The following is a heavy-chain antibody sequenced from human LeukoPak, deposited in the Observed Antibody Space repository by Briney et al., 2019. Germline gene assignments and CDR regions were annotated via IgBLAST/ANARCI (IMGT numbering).Heavy chain of an antibody. Sequence: GGSLRLSCAASGFTFSSYEMNWVRQAPGKGLEWVSYISSSGSTIYYADSVKGRFTISRDNAKNSLYLQMNSLRAEDTAVHYCAGDYGSGSYFGYFDYWGQGTLVTVSS. CDR1: GFTFSSYE. V-gene: IGHV3-48*03. CDR2: ISSSGSTI. J-gene: IGHJ4*02. D-gene: IGHD3-10*01. CDR3: AGDYGSGSYFGYFDY.